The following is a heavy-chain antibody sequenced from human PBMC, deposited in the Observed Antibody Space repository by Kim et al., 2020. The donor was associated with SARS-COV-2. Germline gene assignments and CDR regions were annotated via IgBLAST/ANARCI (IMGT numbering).Heavy chain of an antibody. V-gene: IGHV3-23*01. D-gene: IGHD5-12*01. CDR2: T. CDR3: EKVLSGYDFDY. J-gene: IGHJ4*02. Sequence: TYYADTMKGRFTITRDNSKNTLYLQMNSLRAEDTAVYYCEKVLSGYDFDYWGQGTLVTVSS.